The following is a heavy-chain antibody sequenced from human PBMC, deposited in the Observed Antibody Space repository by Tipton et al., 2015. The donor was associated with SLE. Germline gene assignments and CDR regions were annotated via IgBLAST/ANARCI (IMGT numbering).Heavy chain of an antibody. CDR2: IYTSGST. Sequence: TLSLTCTVSGGSISSYYWSWIRQSAGKGLEWIGRIYTSGSTNCNPSLKSRVTISVDTSKNQFSLKLSSVTAADTAVYYCARQGGDRGYSSSWFPYFDYWGQGTLVTVSS. V-gene: IGHV4-4*07. CDR1: GGSISSYY. D-gene: IGHD6-13*01. CDR3: ARQGGDRGYSSSWFPYFDY. J-gene: IGHJ4*02.